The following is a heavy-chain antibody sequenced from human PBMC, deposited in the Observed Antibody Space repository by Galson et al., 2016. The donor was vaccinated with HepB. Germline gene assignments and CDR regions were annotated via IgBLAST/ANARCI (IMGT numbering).Heavy chain of an antibody. CDR1: GFTFSNYV. D-gene: IGHD1-1*01. J-gene: IGHJ4*02. Sequence: SLRLSCAASGFTFSNYVMHWVRQAPGKGLVWVSRINPEGIGIYTLYADYVKGRFTISRDNAKNTLYLDMTSLRADDTGVYYCARDLNWKLFDYWGQGNPVTVSP. V-gene: IGHV3-74*01. CDR2: INPEGIGIYT. CDR3: ARDLNWKLFDY.